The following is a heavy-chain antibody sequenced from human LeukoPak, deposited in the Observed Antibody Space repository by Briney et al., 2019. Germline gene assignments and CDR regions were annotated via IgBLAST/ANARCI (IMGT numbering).Heavy chain of an antibody. J-gene: IGHJ3*02. CDR1: GGSISSSSYY. D-gene: IGHD3-22*01. Sequence: PSETLSLTCTVSGGSISSSSYYWGWIRQPPGKGLEWIGSIYYSGSTYYNPSLKSRVTISVDTSKNQFSLKLSSVTAADTAVYYCARVLHVGSGYYLRADYDAFDIWGQGTMVTVSS. V-gene: IGHV4-39*07. CDR3: ARVLHVGSGYYLRADYDAFDI. CDR2: IYYSGST.